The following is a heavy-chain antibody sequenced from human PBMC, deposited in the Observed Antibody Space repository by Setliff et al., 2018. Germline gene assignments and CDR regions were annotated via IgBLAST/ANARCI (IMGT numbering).Heavy chain of an antibody. J-gene: IGHJ4*02. Sequence: SETLSLTCTVSGGSISSGTYYWSWIRQPAGKGLEWVGHIYTSGSTKYNPSLKSRVTISLDTSKNQFSLKLKSVTAADTAVYYCARAPGRNIRGDYWGQGALVTVSS. CDR2: IYTSGST. D-gene: IGHD3-10*01. V-gene: IGHV4-61*09. CDR1: GGSISSGTYY. CDR3: ARAPGRNIRGDY.